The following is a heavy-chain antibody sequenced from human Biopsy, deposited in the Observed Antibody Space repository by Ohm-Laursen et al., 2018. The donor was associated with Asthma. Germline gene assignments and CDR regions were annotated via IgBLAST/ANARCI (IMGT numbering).Heavy chain of an antibody. J-gene: IGHJ6*02. D-gene: IGHD3-10*01. Sequence: GSSVKVSCKTSGYTFNSAGITWVRQAPGQGLEWMGWISVYNGNTKVAQRLQDRVTMITDTSTSTAYMELRSLRPDDTAVYFCARAVDYSHYYGIDVWDQGTTVTVS. V-gene: IGHV1-18*01. CDR1: GYTFNSAG. CDR2: ISVYNGNT. CDR3: ARAVDYSHYYGIDV.